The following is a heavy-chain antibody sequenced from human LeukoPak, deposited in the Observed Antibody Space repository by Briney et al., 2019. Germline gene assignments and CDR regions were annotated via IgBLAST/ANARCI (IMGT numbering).Heavy chain of an antibody. V-gene: IGHV4-59*01. CDR3: ARDPTGQWLEI. CDR1: GGSISSYY. CDR2: IHCSGST. J-gene: IGHJ4*02. D-gene: IGHD6-19*01. Sequence: SETLSLTCTVAGGSISSYYWSWIRQPPGKGLEWVGYIHCSGSTNYNPSLKSRVNISVDTSKNRLSLKRSSVTAADTAVYYCARDPTGQWLEIWGQGTLVTVSS.